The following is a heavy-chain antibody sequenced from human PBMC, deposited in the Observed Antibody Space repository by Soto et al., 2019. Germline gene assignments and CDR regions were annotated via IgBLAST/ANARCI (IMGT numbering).Heavy chain of an antibody. CDR1: GASIITDNYF. D-gene: IGHD4-17*01. V-gene: IGHV4-39*01. CDR3: ARRRASDYGGNHHPYYFDR. J-gene: IGHJ4*02. Sequence: SETLSLTCTVSGASIITDNYFWVWIRQSPRRGLELIGSISYSGRTYDNPSIQSRVTISIDASKNQFSLKLTSVTTADTAVYYCARRRASDYGGNHHPYYFDRWGQGALVTVSS. CDR2: ISYSGRT.